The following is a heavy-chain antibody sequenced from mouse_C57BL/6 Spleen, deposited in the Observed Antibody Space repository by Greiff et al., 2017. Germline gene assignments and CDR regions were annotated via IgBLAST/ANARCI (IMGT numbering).Heavy chain of an antibody. J-gene: IGHJ4*01. CDR2: ISNLAYSI. D-gene: IGHD2-3*01. V-gene: IGHV5-15*01. CDR3: ARRDGYYPDYYAMDY. Sequence: EVHLVESGGGLVQPGGSLKLSCAASGFTFSDYGMAWVRQAPRKGPEWVAFISNLAYSIYYADTVTGRFTISRENAKNTLYLEMSSLRSEDTAMYYCARRDGYYPDYYAMDYWGQGTSVTVSS. CDR1: GFTFSDYG.